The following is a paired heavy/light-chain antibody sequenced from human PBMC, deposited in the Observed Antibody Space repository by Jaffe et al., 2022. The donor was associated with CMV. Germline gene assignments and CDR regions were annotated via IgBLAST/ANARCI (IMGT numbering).Heavy chain of an antibody. CDR1: GGTFSSNP. CDR3: ARDRRRWLQSGTYAFDI. Sequence: QVQLVQSGAEVKQPGSSVKVSCKASGGTFSSNPISWVRQAPGHGLEWMGGIIPILGTINSAQKFQGRIMITADESMTTAYMELSSLRSEDTAVYYCARDRRRWLQSGTYAFDIWGQGTMVTVSS. V-gene: IGHV1-69*01. J-gene: IGHJ3*02. D-gene: IGHD4-4*01. CDR2: IIPILGTI.
Light chain of an antibody. Sequence: QSALTQPASVSGSPGQSVTISCTGTSTDIGDYNYVSWYQRHPDKAPKLVIYDVSNRPSGVSNRFSGSKSGNTASLTISGLQAEDEADYYCASYRSGNIGVFGTGTKVTVL. CDR1: STDIGDYNY. CDR2: DVS. CDR3: ASYRSGNIGV. V-gene: IGLV2-14*03. J-gene: IGLJ1*01.